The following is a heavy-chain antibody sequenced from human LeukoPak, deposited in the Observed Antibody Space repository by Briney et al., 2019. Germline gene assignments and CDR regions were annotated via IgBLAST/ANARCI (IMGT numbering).Heavy chain of an antibody. Sequence: PSETLSLTCTVSGGSISSYYWSWIRQPPGKGLEWIGYIYHSGSTKYNPSLKSRVTISVDTSKNQFSLKLRSVTAADTAVYYCARISSSNWYNERGAFDVWGQGTMVTVSS. J-gene: IGHJ3*01. D-gene: IGHD6-13*01. CDR2: IYHSGST. V-gene: IGHV4-59*01. CDR3: ARISSSNWYNERGAFDV. CDR1: GGSISSYY.